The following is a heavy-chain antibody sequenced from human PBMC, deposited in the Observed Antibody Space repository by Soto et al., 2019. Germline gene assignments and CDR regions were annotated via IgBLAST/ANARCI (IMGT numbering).Heavy chain of an antibody. Sequence: GGSLKLSCAASGFTFDDYAMHWVRQAPGKGLEWVSGISWNSGSIGYADSVKGRFTISRDNAKNSLYLQMNSLRAEDTALYYCAKTPALYDFWSGHMDVWGKGTTVTVSS. D-gene: IGHD3-3*01. CDR2: ISWNSGSI. V-gene: IGHV3-9*01. CDR1: GFTFDDYA. CDR3: AKTPALYDFWSGHMDV. J-gene: IGHJ6*03.